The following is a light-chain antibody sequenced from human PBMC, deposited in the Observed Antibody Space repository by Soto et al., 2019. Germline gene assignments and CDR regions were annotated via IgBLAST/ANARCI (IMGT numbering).Light chain of an antibody. CDR3: SSYAGSILV. J-gene: IGLJ2*01. CDR2: EVS. CDR1: SSDVGGYNY. V-gene: IGLV2-8*01. Sequence: QSALTHPPSASGSPGQSVTISCTGTSSDVGGYNYVSWYQQHPGKAPKLMIYEVSKRPSGVPDRFSGSKSGNTASLTVSGLQAEDEADYYCSSYAGSILVFGGGTKLTVL.